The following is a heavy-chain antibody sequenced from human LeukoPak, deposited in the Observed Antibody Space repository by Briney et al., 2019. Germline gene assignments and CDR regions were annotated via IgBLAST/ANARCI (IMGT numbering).Heavy chain of an antibody. V-gene: IGHV4-59*01. CDR1: GGSISSYY. CDR3: ARQQQQLVT. Sequence: SETLSLTCTVSGGSISSYYWSWIRQPPGKGLEWIGYIYYSGSTNYHPPLKSRVTISVDTSKNQFSLKLSSVTAADTAVYYCARQQQQLVTWGQGTLVTVSS. D-gene: IGHD6-13*01. CDR2: IYYSGST. J-gene: IGHJ5*02.